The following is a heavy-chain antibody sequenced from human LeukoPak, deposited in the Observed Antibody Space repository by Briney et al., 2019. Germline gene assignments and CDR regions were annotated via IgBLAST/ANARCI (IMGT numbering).Heavy chain of an antibody. CDR3: AKGLGGSYPRSRVFEF. Sequence: SGGSLSLLCAASGFTFSTYAINWVRQAPGKGLDWVSVIGDSGSSTDYADSVKGRFTISRDNSKNTLYLQINSLRADDTAVYYCAKGLGGSYPRSRVFEFSVPGAMVTVSS. V-gene: IGHV3-23*01. J-gene: IGHJ3*01. D-gene: IGHD3-16*01. CDR1: GFTFSTYA. CDR2: IGDSGSST.